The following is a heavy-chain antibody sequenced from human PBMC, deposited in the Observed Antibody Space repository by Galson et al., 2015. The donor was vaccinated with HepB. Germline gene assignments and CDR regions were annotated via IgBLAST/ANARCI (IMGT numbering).Heavy chain of an antibody. CDR2: ISTKSYM. V-gene: IGHV3-21*01. D-gene: IGHD3-3*01. Sequence: SLRLSCAASGFTFSSSGMNWVRQAPGKGLEWVSSISTKSYMYYAESVKGRFTISRDNAKNSLYLQMDSLRAEDTAVYYCTRDNITIFGVVCSDWGQGTLVTVSS. J-gene: IGHJ4*02. CDR1: GFTFSSSG. CDR3: TRDNITIFGVVCSD.